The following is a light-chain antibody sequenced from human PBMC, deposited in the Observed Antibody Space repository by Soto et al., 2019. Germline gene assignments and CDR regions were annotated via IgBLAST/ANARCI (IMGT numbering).Light chain of an antibody. CDR1: QSVSNNY. CDR2: GAS. J-gene: IGKJ1*01. CDR3: QQYGSSGT. Sequence: EIVLTQSPRTLSLSPGERATLSCRASQSVSNNYLAWYQQKPGQAPRLLIYGASNRATGIPDRFSGSGSGTDFTLTISRLEPEDFAVYYCQQYGSSGTSGQGAKVDIK. V-gene: IGKV3-20*01.